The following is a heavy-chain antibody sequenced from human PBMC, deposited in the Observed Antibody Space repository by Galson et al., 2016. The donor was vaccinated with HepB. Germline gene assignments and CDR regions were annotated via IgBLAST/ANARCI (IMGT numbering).Heavy chain of an antibody. D-gene: IGHD2-2*02. V-gene: IGHV1-2*02. J-gene: IGHJ4*02. Sequence: SVKVSCKASGYSFAGYYIHWVRQAPGLGLEWMGWINPSTGGTNYAPKFEGRVTMTGDTSISTAYLEVNGLTSDDTAVYYCARVPLHCSSTGCYIGFWGQGSLVTVAS. CDR2: INPSTGGT. CDR3: ARVPLHCSSTGCYIGF. CDR1: GYSFAGYY.